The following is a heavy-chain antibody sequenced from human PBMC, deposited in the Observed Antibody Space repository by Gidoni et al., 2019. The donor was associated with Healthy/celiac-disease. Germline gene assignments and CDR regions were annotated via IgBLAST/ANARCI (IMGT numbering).Heavy chain of an antibody. D-gene: IGHD6-13*01. Sequence: QVQLVESGGGVVQPGRSLRLSCAASGFTFSSYGMHWVRQAPGKGLEWVAVISYDGSNKYYADSVKGRFTISRDNSKNTLYLQMNSLRAEDTAVYYCAKDEYSSSWYLYRGYYYYGMDVWGQGTTVTVSS. CDR2: ISYDGSNK. CDR1: GFTFSSYG. CDR3: AKDEYSSSWYLYRGYYYYGMDV. V-gene: IGHV3-30*18. J-gene: IGHJ6*02.